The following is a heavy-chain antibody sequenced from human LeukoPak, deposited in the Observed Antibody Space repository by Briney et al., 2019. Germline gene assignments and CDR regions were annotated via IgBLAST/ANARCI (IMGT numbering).Heavy chain of an antibody. Sequence: PSETLSLTCTVSGGSFSNNNYYWTWLRQPPGMGLQWIGTVFYSGTTYYNPSLKSRATTSVDTSKNQFSLKLSSVTVADMAVYYCARLARSTRDYSWHFDLWGRGTLVTVSS. D-gene: IGHD4-17*01. CDR2: VFYSGTT. CDR1: GGSFSNNNYY. J-gene: IGHJ2*01. V-gene: IGHV4-39*01. CDR3: ARLARSTRDYSWHFDL.